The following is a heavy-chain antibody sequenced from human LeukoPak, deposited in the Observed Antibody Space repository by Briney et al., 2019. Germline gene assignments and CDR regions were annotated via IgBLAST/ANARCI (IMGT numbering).Heavy chain of an antibody. D-gene: IGHD6-19*01. Sequence: ASVKVSCKAPGYTFTSYGISWVRQAPGQGLEWMGWINPNSGGTNYAQKFQGWVTMTRDTSISTAYMELSRLRSDDTAVYYCARAPRIAVVGENFNYWGQGTLVTVSS. V-gene: IGHV1-2*04. CDR2: INPNSGGT. CDR1: GYTFTSYG. J-gene: IGHJ4*02. CDR3: ARAPRIAVVGENFNY.